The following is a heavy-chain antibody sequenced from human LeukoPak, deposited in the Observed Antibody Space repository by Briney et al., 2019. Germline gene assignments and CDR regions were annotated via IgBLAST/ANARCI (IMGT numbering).Heavy chain of an antibody. J-gene: IGHJ3*01. CDR1: GYTFTING. V-gene: IGHV1-18*01. Sequence: ASVKVSCKASGYTFTINGISWVRQAPGQGLEWMGWISAYSSNTNYAQRLQGRVTMTTDTSTTTAYMELGSLRSDDTAVYYCARDRNHAFDFWGQGTMVTVSS. CDR2: ISAYSSNT. CDR3: ARDRNHAFDF.